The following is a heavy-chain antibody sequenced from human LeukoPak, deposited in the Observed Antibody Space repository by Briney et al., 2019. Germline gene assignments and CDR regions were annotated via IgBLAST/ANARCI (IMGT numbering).Heavy chain of an antibody. CDR3: ARATIVVVINFDY. V-gene: IGHV3-30-3*01. J-gene: IGHJ4*02. CDR1: GFTLSSYA. CDR2: ISYDGSNK. Sequence: GGSLRLSCAASGFTLSSYAMHWVRQAPGKGLEWVAVISYDGSNKYYADSVKGRFTISRDNPKNTLYLQMNSLRAEDTAVYYCARATIVVVINFDYWGQGTLVTVSS. D-gene: IGHD3-22*01.